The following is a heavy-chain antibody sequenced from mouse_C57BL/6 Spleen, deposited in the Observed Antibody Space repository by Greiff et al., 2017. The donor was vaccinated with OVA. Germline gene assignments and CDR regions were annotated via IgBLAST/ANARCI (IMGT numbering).Heavy chain of an antibody. J-gene: IGHJ4*01. CDR3: ARFYYDYGAMDY. CDR2: IYPSDSAT. V-gene: IGHV1-61*01. CDR1: GYTFTSYW. Sequence: QVQLQQPGAELVRPGSSVKLSCKASGYTFTSYWMDWVKQRPGQGLEWIGNIYPSDSATHYNQKFKDKATLTVDKSSSTAYMQLSSLTSEDSAVYYCARFYYDYGAMDYWGQGTSVTVSS. D-gene: IGHD2-4*01.